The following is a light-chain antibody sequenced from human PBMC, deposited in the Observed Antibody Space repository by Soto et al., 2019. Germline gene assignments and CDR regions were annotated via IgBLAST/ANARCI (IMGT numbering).Light chain of an antibody. CDR2: KVS. V-gene: IGKV2-30*02. CDR1: QSLVHSDGNTH. J-gene: IGKJ2*01. Sequence: EVVMAQSPLSLPVTLGQPASISCRSTQSLVHSDGNTHLNWFQQRPGQSPRRLICKVSNRDSGVPDRFRGSASGTDFTLKISRVEAEDVGVYYCMQGTHWPYTFGQGTKLEIK. CDR3: MQGTHWPYT.